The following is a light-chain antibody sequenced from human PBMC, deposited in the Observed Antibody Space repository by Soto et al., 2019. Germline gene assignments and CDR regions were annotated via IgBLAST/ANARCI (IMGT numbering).Light chain of an antibody. CDR2: EGS. V-gene: IGLV2-23*03. J-gene: IGLJ1*01. Sequence: QSALTQPPSASGSPGQSVTIPCTGTYSDIGAYNYVSWYQQRPGEAPKLIIYEGSKRPSGVSNRFSGSKSGNTASLTISGLQAEDEADYYCCSYAGSSTFIFGTGTKVTVL. CDR1: YSDIGAYNY. CDR3: CSYAGSSTFI.